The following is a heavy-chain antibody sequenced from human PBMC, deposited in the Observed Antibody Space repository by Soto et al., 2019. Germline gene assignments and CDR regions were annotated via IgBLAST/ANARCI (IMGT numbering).Heavy chain of an antibody. V-gene: IGHV6-1*01. J-gene: IGHJ4*02. CDR2: TYYRSKWYN. D-gene: IGHD6-19*01. Sequence: SETLSLTCVISGDSVSSNSAAWNWIRQSPSRGLEWLGRTYYRSKWYNDYAVSVRSRITINPDTSKNQFSLQLNSVTPEDTAVYYCARDPVGIAVAGLTFDYWGQGTLVTVSS. CDR1: GDSVSSNSAA. CDR3: ARDPVGIAVAGLTFDY.